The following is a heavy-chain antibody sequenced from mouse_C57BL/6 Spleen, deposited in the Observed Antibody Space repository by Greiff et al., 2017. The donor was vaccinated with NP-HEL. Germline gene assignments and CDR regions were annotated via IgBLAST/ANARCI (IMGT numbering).Heavy chain of an antibody. D-gene: IGHD2-1*01. Sequence: QVQLKQSGAELVKPGASVKISCKASGYAFSSYWMNWVKQRPGKGLEWIGQIYPGDGDTNYNGKFKGKATLTADKSSSTAYMQLSSLTAEDSAVYFCASPYGNYSYYAMDYWGQGTSVTVSS. V-gene: IGHV1-80*01. J-gene: IGHJ4*01. CDR1: GYAFSSYW. CDR2: IYPGDGDT. CDR3: ASPYGNYSYYAMDY.